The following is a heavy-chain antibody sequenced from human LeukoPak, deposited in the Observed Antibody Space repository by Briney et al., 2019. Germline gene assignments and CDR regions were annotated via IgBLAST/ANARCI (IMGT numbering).Heavy chain of an antibody. D-gene: IGHD6-13*01. V-gene: IGHV4-4*02. CDR1: GGSISSSNW. J-gene: IGHJ4*02. CDR2: IYHSGST. CDR3: ARVLHPYSSSWYQDY. Sequence: SSGTLSLTCAVSGGSISSSNWWSWVRQPPGKGLEWIGEIYHSGSTNYNPSLKSRVTISVDKSKNQFSLKLSSVTAADTAVYYCARVLHPYSSSWYQDYWGQGTLVTVSS.